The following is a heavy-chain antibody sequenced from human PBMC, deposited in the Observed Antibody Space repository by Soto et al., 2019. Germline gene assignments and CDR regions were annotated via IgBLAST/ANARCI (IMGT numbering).Heavy chain of an antibody. CDR2: IWYDGSNK. Sequence: QVQLVESGGGVVQPGRSLRLSCAASGFTFSSYGMHWVRQAPGKGLEWVAVIWYDGSNKYYADSVKGRFTISRDNSKNTLYLKMNSLRAEDTAVYYCARVHRTGRPPKGRYFDLWGRGTLVTVSS. V-gene: IGHV3-33*01. CDR3: ARVHRTGRPPKGRYFDL. CDR1: GFTFSSYG. J-gene: IGHJ2*01.